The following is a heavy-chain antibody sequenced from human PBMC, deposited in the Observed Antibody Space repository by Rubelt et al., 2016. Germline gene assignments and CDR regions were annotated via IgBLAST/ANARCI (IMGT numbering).Heavy chain of an antibody. CDR3: AREYSSSSGISPFDY. CDR2: IYTSGST. Sequence: QVQLQESGPGLVKPSETLSLTCTVSGGSISRYYWSWIRQPAGKGLEWIGRIYTSGSTNYIPSLNSRVTMSVDTSKNQFSLKLSAVTAADAAVDDWAREYSSSSGISPFDYWGQGTLVTASS. D-gene: IGHD6-6*01. CDR1: GGSISRYY. J-gene: IGHJ4*02. V-gene: IGHV4-4*07.